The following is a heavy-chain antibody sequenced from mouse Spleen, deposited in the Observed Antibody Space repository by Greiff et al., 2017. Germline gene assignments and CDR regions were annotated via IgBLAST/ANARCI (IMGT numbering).Heavy chain of an antibody. CDR3: ARRGGNYDYYAMDY. Sequence: VQLQQSGPGLVQPSQSLSITCTVSGFSLTSYGVHWVRQSPGKGLEWLGVIWSGGSTDYNAAFISRLSISKDNSKSQVFFKMNSLQADDTAIYDCARRGGNYDYYAMDYWGQGTSVTVSS. D-gene: IGHD2-1*01. V-gene: IGHV2-2*01. CDR2: IWSGGST. CDR1: GFSLTSYG. J-gene: IGHJ4*01.